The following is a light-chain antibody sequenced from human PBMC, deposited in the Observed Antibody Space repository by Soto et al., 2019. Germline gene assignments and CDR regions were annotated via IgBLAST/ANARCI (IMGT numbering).Light chain of an antibody. V-gene: IGKV2-28*01. J-gene: IGKJ5*01. CDR2: LGS. CDR3: MQALQTPIT. CDR1: QSLLHTNGYNY. Sequence: DIVMTQSPRSLPVTPGGASSISFSSSQSLLHTNGYNYLDWYLQKAGQSPQLLIYLGSHRASGVPDRFSGSGSGTDFTLKISRVEAEDVGVYYCMQALQTPITFGQGTRLEIK.